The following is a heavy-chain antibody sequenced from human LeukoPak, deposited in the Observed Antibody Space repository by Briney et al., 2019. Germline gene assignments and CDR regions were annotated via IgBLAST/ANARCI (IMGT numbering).Heavy chain of an antibody. V-gene: IGHV1-2*02. CDR2: INPNSGGT. Sequence: ASVKVSCKASGYTFTDYYMHWVRQAPGQGLEWMGWINPNSGGTNYAQKFQGRVTMSRDTSISTAYMGLSRLRSDDTAVYYCARDDSGSSSLFDYWGQGTLVTVSS. J-gene: IGHJ4*02. CDR1: GYTFTDYY. CDR3: ARDDSGSSSLFDY. D-gene: IGHD1-26*01.